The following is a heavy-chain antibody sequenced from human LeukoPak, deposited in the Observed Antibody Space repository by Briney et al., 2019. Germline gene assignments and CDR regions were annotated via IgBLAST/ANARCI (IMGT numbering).Heavy chain of an antibody. V-gene: IGHV1-18*01. CDR2: ISAYNGNT. J-gene: IGHJ6*02. CDR1: GYTFTSYG. Sequence: SVKVSCKASGYTFTSYGISWVRQAPGQGLEWMGWISAYNGNTNYAQKLQGRVTMTTDTSTSTAYMELRSLRSDDTAVYYCARSVYCSGGSCYGHYYYYGMDVWGQGTTVTVSS. D-gene: IGHD2-15*01. CDR3: ARSVYCSGGSCYGHYYYYGMDV.